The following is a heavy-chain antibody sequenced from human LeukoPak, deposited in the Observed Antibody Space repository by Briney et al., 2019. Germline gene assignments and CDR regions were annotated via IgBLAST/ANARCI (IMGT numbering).Heavy chain of an antibody. Sequence: GGSLRLSCVVSGFTFNSYWMSLVRQAPGKGLEWVSAISGSGGSTYYADSVKGRFTISRDNSKNTLYLQMNSLRAEDTAVYYCAKDLFVTYYDSSGYYGASDIWGQGTMVTVSS. V-gene: IGHV3-23*01. CDR3: AKDLFVTYYDSSGYYGASDI. CDR2: ISGSGGST. J-gene: IGHJ3*02. CDR1: GFTFNSYW. D-gene: IGHD3-22*01.